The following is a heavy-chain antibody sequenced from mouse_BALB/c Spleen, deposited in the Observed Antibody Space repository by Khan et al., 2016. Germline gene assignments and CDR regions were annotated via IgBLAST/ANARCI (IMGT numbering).Heavy chain of an antibody. V-gene: IGHV3-2*02. CDR2: IIYSGST. D-gene: IGHD2-3*01. Sequence: EVQLQESGPGLMKPSQSLSLTCTVTGYSITSNYAWNWIRQFPGNKLEWMGYIIYSGSTTYTPHFKSRIPITRDTSKNQYFLQLNSVTIEDTATXCCGSDGPNYALDCCGQGTSVTVSS. CDR3: GSDGPNYALDC. CDR1: GYSITSNYA. J-gene: IGHJ4*01.